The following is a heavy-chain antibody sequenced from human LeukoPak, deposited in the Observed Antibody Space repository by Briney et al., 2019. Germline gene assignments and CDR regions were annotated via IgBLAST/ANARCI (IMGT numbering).Heavy chain of an antibody. V-gene: IGHV3-23*01. D-gene: IGHD1-7*01. CDR2: ISSSGGDT. J-gene: IGHJ4*02. CDR3: AKGGNSAPLDY. CDR1: GLTLIDSA. Sequence: PGGSLRLSCTASGLTLIDSAMTWVRQAPGKELEWVSAISSSGGDTIYTDSVKGRFTISRDNSKNTLYLQMNSLRAEDTAIYYCAKGGNSAPLDYWGQGTLVTVSS.